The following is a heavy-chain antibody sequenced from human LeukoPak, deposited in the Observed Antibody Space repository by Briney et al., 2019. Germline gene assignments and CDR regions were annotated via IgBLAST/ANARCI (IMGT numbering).Heavy chain of an antibody. J-gene: IGHJ4*02. Sequence: GASVKVSCKASGYIFTSYYMYWVRQAPGQGLEWMGIINTSGGSIRYAQKFQGRVTMTRDTSTSTVYMELSSLRSEDTAVYYCARGRNYYDSSGYYYEGDAFDIWGQGTLVTVSS. CDR3: ARGRNYYDSSGYYYEGDAFDI. D-gene: IGHD3-22*01. CDR2: INTSGGSI. V-gene: IGHV1-46*01. CDR1: GYIFTSYY.